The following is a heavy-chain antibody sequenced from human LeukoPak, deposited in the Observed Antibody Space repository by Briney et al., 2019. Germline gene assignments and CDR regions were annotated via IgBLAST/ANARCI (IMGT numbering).Heavy chain of an antibody. CDR3: AKGRITMIVVVTEYFQH. D-gene: IGHD3-22*01. CDR2: ISGSGGST. J-gene: IGHJ1*01. Sequence: GGSLRLSCAASGFTFSSYAMSWVRQAPGKGLEWVSAISGSGGSTYYADSVKGRFTISRDNSKNTLYLQMNSLRAEDTAVYYCAKGRITMIVVVTEYFQHWGEGTLVTVSS. CDR1: GFTFSSYA. V-gene: IGHV3-23*01.